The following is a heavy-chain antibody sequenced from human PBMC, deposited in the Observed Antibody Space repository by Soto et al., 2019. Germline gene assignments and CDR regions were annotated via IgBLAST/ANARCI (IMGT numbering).Heavy chain of an antibody. Sequence: EVQLLESGGGLVQPGGSLRLSCAASGFTFSSYAMSWVRQAPGKGLEWVSAISGSGGSTYYADSVKGRFTISRDNSKNPLYPQTTSVRAEDTAVYYLAGLGYGDAVASMDVWGQGTTVTVSS. CDR1: GFTFSSYA. V-gene: IGHV3-23*01. D-gene: IGHD4-17*01. CDR2: ISGSGGST. J-gene: IGHJ6*02. CDR3: AGLGYGDAVASMDV.